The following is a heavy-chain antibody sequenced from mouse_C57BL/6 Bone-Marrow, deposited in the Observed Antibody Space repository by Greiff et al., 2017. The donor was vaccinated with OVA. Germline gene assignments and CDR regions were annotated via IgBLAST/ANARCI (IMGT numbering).Heavy chain of an antibody. V-gene: IGHV1-55*01. Sequence: QVQLKQPGAELVKPGASVKMSCKASGYTFTSYWITWVKQRPGQGLEWIGDIYPGSGSTNYNEKFKSKATLTVDTSSSTAYMQLSSLTSEDSAVYYCARRGTVVARYFDVWGTGTTVTVSS. D-gene: IGHD1-1*01. J-gene: IGHJ1*03. CDR3: ARRGTVVARYFDV. CDR2: IYPGSGST. CDR1: GYTFTSYW.